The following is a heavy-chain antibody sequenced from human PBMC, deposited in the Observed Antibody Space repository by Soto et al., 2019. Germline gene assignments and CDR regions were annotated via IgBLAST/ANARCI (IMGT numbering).Heavy chain of an antibody. Sequence: HGESLKISCKGSGYSFTSYWIGWVRQMPGKGLEWMGIIYPGDSDTRYSPSFQGQVTISADKSISTAYLQWSSLKASDTAMYYCASGLGYCSSTSCSGLTRDYRGYYYYGMDVWGQGTTVTVSS. CDR3: ASGLGYCSSTSCSGLTRDYRGYYYYGMDV. D-gene: IGHD2-2*01. V-gene: IGHV5-51*01. J-gene: IGHJ6*02. CDR2: IYPGDSDT. CDR1: GYSFTSYW.